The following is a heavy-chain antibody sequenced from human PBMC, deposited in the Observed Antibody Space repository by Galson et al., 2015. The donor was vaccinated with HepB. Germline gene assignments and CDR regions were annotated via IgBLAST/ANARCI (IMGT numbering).Heavy chain of an antibody. J-gene: IGHJ3*02. Sequence: SLRLSCAASGFTFSTFGMHWVRQAPGKGLEWVAIISYDGSNEYYADSVKGRFTISRDNSKNTLYVQMNSLRAEDTAVYFCAKELIPFGGFIANDAFDIWGQGTMVTVSS. CDR1: GFTFSTFG. V-gene: IGHV3-30*18. CDR3: AKELIPFGGFIANDAFDI. D-gene: IGHD3-16*02. CDR2: ISYDGSNE.